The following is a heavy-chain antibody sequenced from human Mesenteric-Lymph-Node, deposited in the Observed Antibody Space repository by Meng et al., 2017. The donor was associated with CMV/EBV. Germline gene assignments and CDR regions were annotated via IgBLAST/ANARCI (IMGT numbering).Heavy chain of an antibody. CDR2: IYRGDNT. Sequence: EVQLVESVGVLVQTGWSLRLSCAAAGFNVRDKYMSWVRQAPGKGLEWVCIIYRGDNTYYIDSVKDRFTVSRDNSKNTMYLQMNSLRVEDTAVYYCTGDSVSNPNLDYWGQGTLVTVSS. V-gene: IGHV3-66*01. D-gene: IGHD3-10*01. CDR3: TGDSVSNPNLDY. CDR1: GFNVRDKY. J-gene: IGHJ4*02.